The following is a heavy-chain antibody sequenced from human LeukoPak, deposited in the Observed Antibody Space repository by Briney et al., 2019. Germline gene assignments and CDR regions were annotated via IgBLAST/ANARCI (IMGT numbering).Heavy chain of an antibody. CDR3: GVVPAAIDYYYGMDV. J-gene: IGHJ6*02. Sequence: PGGSLRLSCAASGFTFSSYGMPWVRQAPGKGLEWVAVISYDGSNKYYADSVKGRFTISRDNSKNTLYLQMNSLRAEDTAVYYCGVVPAAIDYYYGMDVWGQGTTVTVSS. D-gene: IGHD2-2*02. V-gene: IGHV3-30*03. CDR2: ISYDGSNK. CDR1: GFTFSSYG.